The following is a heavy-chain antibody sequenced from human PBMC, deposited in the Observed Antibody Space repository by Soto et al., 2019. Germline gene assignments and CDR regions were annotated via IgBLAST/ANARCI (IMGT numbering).Heavy chain of an antibody. CDR1: GFTFSNYW. CDR3: ARVAYGNGWIFDY. J-gene: IGHJ4*01. D-gene: IGHD6-19*01. CDR2: IKQDGSER. Sequence: GGALRLSCAASGFTFSNYWMSWVRQAPGKGLEWVANIKQDGSERYYVDSVKGRFTLSRDNAKNSLQLQMSSLRDEDTAIYFCARVAYGNGWIFDYWGQGTLVTVSS. V-gene: IGHV3-7*01.